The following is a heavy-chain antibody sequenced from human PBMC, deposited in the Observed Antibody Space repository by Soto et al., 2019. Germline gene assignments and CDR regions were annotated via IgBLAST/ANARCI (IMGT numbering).Heavy chain of an antibody. J-gene: IGHJ6*02. V-gene: IGHV3-15*01. Sequence: PGGSLRLSCAASGFTFNKAFMSWVRQAPGKGLEWVGRIKTKTDGGTTDYAAPVKGRFLISRDDSKNTLFLQMISLKIEDTAMYYCATDGRFIAYNGDHCYGMDVWGQGTTVTVSS. CDR3: ATDGRFIAYNGDHCYGMDV. CDR2: IKTKTDGGTT. D-gene: IGHD4-17*01. CDR1: GFTFNKAF.